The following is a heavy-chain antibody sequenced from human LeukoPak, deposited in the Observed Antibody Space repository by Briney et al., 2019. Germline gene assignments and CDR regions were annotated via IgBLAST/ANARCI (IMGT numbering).Heavy chain of an antibody. CDR1: DLTASDYY. J-gene: IGHJ4*02. CDR3: GGSGSYYTPSYY. V-gene: IGHV3-53*01. D-gene: IGHD3-10*01. CDR2: ISNGGVT. Sequence: GGSLRLSCATSDLTASDYYMSWVRQAPGRGLEWVSVISNGGVTYYADSVKGRFTISRDDSNDTVYLQMNNVRPEDTAVYYCGGSGSYYTPSYYRGQGTLVTVSS.